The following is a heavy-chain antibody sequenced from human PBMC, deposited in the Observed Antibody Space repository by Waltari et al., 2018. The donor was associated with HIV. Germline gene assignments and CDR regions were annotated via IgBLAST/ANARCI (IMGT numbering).Heavy chain of an antibody. CDR3: ARELDY. Sequence: QVQLVQSGAEVKKPGTSVRVSCKASASAFSIYYIHWVRQAPGQGLEWMGIIKPSGTKTTYAPKFQGRVTLTRDTSTSTVFMELRSLRSEDTAVYYCARELDYWGQGTLVTVSS. CDR1: ASAFSIYY. CDR2: IKPSGTKT. J-gene: IGHJ4*02. V-gene: IGHV1-46*01.